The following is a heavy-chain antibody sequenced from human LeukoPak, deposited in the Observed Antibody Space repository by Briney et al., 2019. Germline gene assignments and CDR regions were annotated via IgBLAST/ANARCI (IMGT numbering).Heavy chain of an antibody. J-gene: IGHJ4*02. CDR1: GFTFSSTS. D-gene: IGHD2-21*01. Sequence: PGGSLRLSCAASGFTFSSTSMNWVRQAPGKGLEWVSSISSGSSYIFYADSVKGRFTISRDNSKNMLYLQMDSLRAEDTALYYCARLWGSVSGYFDYWGQGTLVTVSS. V-gene: IGHV3-21*01. CDR3: ARLWGSVSGYFDY. CDR2: ISSGSSYI.